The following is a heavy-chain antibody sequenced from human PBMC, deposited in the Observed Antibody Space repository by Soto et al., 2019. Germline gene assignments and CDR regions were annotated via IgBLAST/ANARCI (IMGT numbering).Heavy chain of an antibody. CDR1: GFTFSSYA. J-gene: IGHJ4*02. V-gene: IGHV3-23*01. CDR2: ISGSGGST. D-gene: IGHD2-15*01. Sequence: GGSLRLSCAASGFTFSSYAMSWVRQAPGKGLEWVSAISGSGGSTYYADSVKGRFTISRDNSKNTLYLQMNSLRAEDTAVYYCAKEGSQVVAATYYFDYWGQGTLVTVSS. CDR3: AKEGSQVVAATYYFDY.